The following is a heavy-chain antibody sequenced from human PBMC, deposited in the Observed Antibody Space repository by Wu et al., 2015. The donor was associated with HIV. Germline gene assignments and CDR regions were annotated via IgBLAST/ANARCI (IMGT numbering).Heavy chain of an antibody. CDR3: ARDIVVVVAATRTGWFDP. J-gene: IGHJ5*02. Sequence: QVQLVQSGAEVKKPGASVKVSCKASGYTFTSYGISWVRQAPGQGLEWMGWISAYNGNTNYAQKLQGRVTMTTDTSTSTAYMELRSLRSDDTAVYYCARDIVVVVAATRTGWFDPVGPREPWVTVSS. CDR1: GYTFTSYG. V-gene: IGHV1-18*01. CDR2: ISAYNGNT. D-gene: IGHD2-15*01.